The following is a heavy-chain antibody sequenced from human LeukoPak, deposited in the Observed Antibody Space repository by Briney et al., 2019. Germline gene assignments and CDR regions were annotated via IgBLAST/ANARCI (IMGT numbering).Heavy chain of an antibody. CDR2: IYYSGST. D-gene: IGHD3-10*02. CDR3: ARDSPQLLLCRYDY. Sequence: KPSETLSLTCTVSGGSISSYYWSWVRQPPGKGLEWIGYIYYSGSTNYNPSLKSRVTISVDTSKNQFSLKLSSVTAADTAVYYCARDSPQLLLCRYDYWGQGTLVTVSS. CDR1: GGSISSYY. V-gene: IGHV4-59*01. J-gene: IGHJ4*02.